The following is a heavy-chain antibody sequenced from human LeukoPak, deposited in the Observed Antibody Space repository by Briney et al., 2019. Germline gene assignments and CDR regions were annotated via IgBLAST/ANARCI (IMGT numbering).Heavy chain of an antibody. Sequence: PGGSLRPSCAASGFTFYTYGMHWVRQAPGKGLEWVSVIANDGTNEYYADSVKGRFTISRDNSKNTLYLQMNSLRAEDTAVYYCAKDSGSYGSYYYYYMDVWGKGTTVTVSS. V-gene: IGHV3-30*18. D-gene: IGHD5-18*01. J-gene: IGHJ6*03. CDR3: AKDSGSYGSYYYYYMDV. CDR2: IANDGTNE. CDR1: GFTFYTYG.